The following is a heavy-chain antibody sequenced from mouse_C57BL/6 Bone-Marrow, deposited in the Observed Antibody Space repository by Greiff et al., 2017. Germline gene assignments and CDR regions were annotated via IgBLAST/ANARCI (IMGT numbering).Heavy chain of an antibody. V-gene: IGHV5-17*01. CDR2: ISSGSSTI. J-gene: IGHJ4*01. CDR3: ARFYYSTYYAMDY. D-gene: IGHD2-5*01. Sequence: EVQVVESGGGLVKPGGSLKLSCAASGFTFSDYGMHWVRQAPEQGLEWVAYISSGSSTIYSADTVKGRFTIARDHAKNTLFLQVTSLRSEYTAMYYCARFYYSTYYAMDYWGQGTSVTVSS. CDR1: GFTFSDYG.